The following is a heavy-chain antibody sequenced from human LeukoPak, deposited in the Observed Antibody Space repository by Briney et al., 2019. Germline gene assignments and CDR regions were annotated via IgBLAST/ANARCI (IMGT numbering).Heavy chain of an antibody. CDR1: GGFISSNY. Sequence: SETLSLTCTVSGGFISSNYWSWIRQPPGKGLEYIGYIDNTGSINYNPSLGSRVTISVDTSKNQFSLKLTSVTAADTAVYYCARQGVSSYQYFFDYWGQGTLVTVSS. CDR2: IDNTGSI. J-gene: IGHJ4*02. D-gene: IGHD3-22*01. CDR3: ARQGVSSYQYFFDY. V-gene: IGHV4-59*08.